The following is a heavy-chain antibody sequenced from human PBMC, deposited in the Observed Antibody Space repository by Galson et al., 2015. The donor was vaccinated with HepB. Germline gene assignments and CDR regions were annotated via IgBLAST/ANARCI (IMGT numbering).Heavy chain of an antibody. CDR1: GFAFSSSW. D-gene: IGHD7-27*01. Sequence: SLRLSCAASGFAFSSSWMHWARQDPGKGLVWVSGINSDGSNTKYADSVQGRFTISRDNARNTLSLQMNNLRVEDTAVYYCARDQPNTGDYHFDYWGQGSLVTVSS. J-gene: IGHJ4*02. CDR2: INSDGSNT. V-gene: IGHV3-74*01. CDR3: ARDQPNTGDYHFDY.